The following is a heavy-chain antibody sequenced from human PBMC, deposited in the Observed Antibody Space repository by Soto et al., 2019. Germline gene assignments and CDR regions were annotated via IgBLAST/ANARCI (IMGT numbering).Heavy chain of an antibody. CDR1: GFTFSSFT. CDR2: ISRRSIYI. Sequence: EVQLVESGGGLVKPGGSLRLSCAASGFTFSSFTMHWVRQAPGKGLEWVASISRRSIYIYYSDSLKGRVTISRDNAKNSLYLQMESLRGEDTALYYCAREELDYWGQGNLVTVSS. CDR3: AREELDY. V-gene: IGHV3-21*02. J-gene: IGHJ4*02. D-gene: IGHD1-1*01.